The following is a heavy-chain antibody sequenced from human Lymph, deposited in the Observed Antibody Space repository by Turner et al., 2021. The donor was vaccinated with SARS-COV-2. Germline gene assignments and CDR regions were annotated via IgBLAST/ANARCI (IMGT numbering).Heavy chain of an antibody. J-gene: IGHJ6*02. Sequence: QVQLQESGPGLVRPSETLSLTCTVSGGSISSTSWSWIRQSPGRGLEWIGYFYKIGSIDYNPPLRSRVTISVDTSKNQLSLNLISVTAADTAVYYCARHQGSTSGYDHGMNVWGQGTAVIVSS. CDR1: GGSISSTS. CDR3: ARHQGSTSGYDHGMNV. CDR2: FYKIGSI. D-gene: IGHD1-1*01. V-gene: IGHV4-59*08.